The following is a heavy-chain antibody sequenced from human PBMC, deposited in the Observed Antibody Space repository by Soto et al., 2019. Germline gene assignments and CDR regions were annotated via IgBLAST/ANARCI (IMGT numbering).Heavy chain of an antibody. Sequence: QVQLVESGGGVVQPGRSLRLSCAASGFTFSSYAMHWVRQAPGKGLEWVAVISYDGSNKYYADSVKGRFTISRDNSKNTLYLQMNSLRAEDTAVYYCAREQDYGGLVDYWGQGTLVTVSS. CDR2: ISYDGSNK. D-gene: IGHD4-17*01. V-gene: IGHV3-30-3*01. J-gene: IGHJ4*02. CDR3: AREQDYGGLVDY. CDR1: GFTFSSYA.